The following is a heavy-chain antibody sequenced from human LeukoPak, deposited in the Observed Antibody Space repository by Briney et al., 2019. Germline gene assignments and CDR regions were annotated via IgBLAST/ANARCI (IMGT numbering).Heavy chain of an antibody. J-gene: IGHJ4*03. D-gene: IGHD1-1*01. Sequence: SETLSLTCAVYGGSFSAYYWRWIRQSPGKGLEWIAEINHRGDTNYNSSVKSRVTISVDTSKNQFSLKVSSLTAADTAVYYCARGPTISETGYFDYWGQGTLVTVSS. CDR1: GGSFSAYY. CDR3: ARGPTISETGYFDY. CDR2: INHRGDT. V-gene: IGHV4-34*01.